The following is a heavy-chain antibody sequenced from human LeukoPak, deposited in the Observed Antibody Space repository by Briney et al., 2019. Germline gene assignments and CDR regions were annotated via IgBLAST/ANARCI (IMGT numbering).Heavy chain of an antibody. D-gene: IGHD2-15*01. J-gene: IGHJ5*02. CDR1: GGSISSSSYY. V-gene: IGHV4-39*07. CDR3: ARDVDSGFDP. Sequence: SETLSLTCTVSGGSISSSSYYWGWIRQPPGKGLEWIGSIYYSGSTYYNPSLKSRVTISVDTSKNQFSLKLSSVTAADTAVYYCARDVDSGFDPWGQGTLVTVSS. CDR2: IYYSGST.